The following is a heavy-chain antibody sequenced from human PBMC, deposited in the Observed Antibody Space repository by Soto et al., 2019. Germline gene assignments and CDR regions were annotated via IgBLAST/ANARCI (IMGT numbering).Heavy chain of an antibody. J-gene: IGHJ6*02. D-gene: IGHD6-13*01. CDR2: ISAYNGNT. CDR3: ARDTPIAAAGTGKGYYYYYGMDV. V-gene: IGHV1-18*01. Sequence: ASVKVSCKASGYTFTSYGISWVRQAPGQGLEWMGWISAYNGNTNYAQKLQGRVTMTTDTSTSTAYMELRSLRSDDTAVYYCARDTPIAAAGTGKGYYYYYGMDVWGQGTTVTVSS. CDR1: GYTFTSYG.